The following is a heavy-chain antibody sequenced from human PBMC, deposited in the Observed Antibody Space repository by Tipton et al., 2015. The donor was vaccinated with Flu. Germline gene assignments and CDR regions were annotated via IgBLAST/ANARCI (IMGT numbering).Heavy chain of an antibody. D-gene: IGHD6-19*01. Sequence: SLRLSCVASGFPFSNYGMHWVRQAPGKGLEWVAVILYDGSDKYYADSVKGRFTITRDNSKNTLYLQMNSLRSEDTAVYYCAKRAVSGHIDSWGQGTLVTVSS. J-gene: IGHJ4*02. CDR3: AKRAVSGHIDS. CDR2: ILYDGSDK. V-gene: IGHV3-30*18. CDR1: GFPFSNYG.